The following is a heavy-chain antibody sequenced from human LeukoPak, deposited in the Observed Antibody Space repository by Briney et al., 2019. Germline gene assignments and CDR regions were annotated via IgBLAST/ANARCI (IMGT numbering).Heavy chain of an antibody. CDR2: IYYSGST. J-gene: IGHJ4*02. CDR1: GGSISSTSYY. CDR3: ARGGSVTYRIDY. D-gene: IGHD1-14*01. V-gene: IGHV4-39*01. Sequence: SETLSLTCTVSGGSISSTSYYWGWIRQPPGKGLELIGSIYYSGSTYYNPSVKSRVTISIDTSKNQFSLMLRSVTAADTAVYYCARGGSVTYRIDYWGQGTLVTVSS.